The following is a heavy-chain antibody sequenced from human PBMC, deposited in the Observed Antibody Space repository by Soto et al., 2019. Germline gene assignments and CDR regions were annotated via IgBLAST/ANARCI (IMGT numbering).Heavy chain of an antibody. Sequence: SQTLSLTCTISGDSVSRNTVAWNWIRQSPSRGLEWLGRTYYRSNWYTDYAVSVKSRITIKSDTSRNQISLNLNAETPEDTAVYYCARAAEVYASDTFESWGQGTVVTVSS. V-gene: IGHV6-1*01. CDR3: ARAAEVYASDTFES. CDR2: TYYRSNWYT. CDR1: GDSVSRNTVA. J-gene: IGHJ4*02. D-gene: IGHD2-8*01.